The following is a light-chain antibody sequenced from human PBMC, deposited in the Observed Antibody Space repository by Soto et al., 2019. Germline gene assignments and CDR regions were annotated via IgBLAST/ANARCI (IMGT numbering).Light chain of an antibody. CDR3: QQYGSSYPWT. J-gene: IGKJ1*01. Sequence: MVMTQSPGTLSVSPGERVTLSCRASQSVSSNYLAWYQQKPGQAPRLLIYGASSRATGIPDRFSGSGSGTDFTLTIRRLEPEDFAVYYCQQYGSSYPWTFGQGTKVDI. CDR2: GAS. V-gene: IGKV3-20*01. CDR1: QSVSSNY.